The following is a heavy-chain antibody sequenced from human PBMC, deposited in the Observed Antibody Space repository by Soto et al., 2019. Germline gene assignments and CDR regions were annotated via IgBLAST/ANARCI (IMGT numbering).Heavy chain of an antibody. J-gene: IGHJ6*02. D-gene: IGHD2-15*01. CDR2: IYYSGST. V-gene: IGHV4-30-4*01. CDR1: GGSISSGDYY. CDR3: ARGGPHPDYYYYYGMDV. Sequence: PSESLSLTCTVSGGSISSGDYYWSWIRQPPGKGLEWIGYIYYSGSTYYNPSLKSRVTISVDTSKDQFSLKLSSVTAADTAVYYCARGGPHPDYYYYYGMDVWGQGTTVTVSS.